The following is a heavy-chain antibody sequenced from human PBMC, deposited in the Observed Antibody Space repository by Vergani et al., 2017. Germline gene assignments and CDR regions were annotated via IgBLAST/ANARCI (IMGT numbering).Heavy chain of an antibody. CDR2: IYHSGST. V-gene: IGHV4-30-2*01. D-gene: IGHD1-14*01. Sequence: QLQLQESGSGLVKPSQTLSLTCAVSGGSISSGGYSWSWLRQPPGKGLEWIGYIYHSGSTYYNPSLKSRVTIAVDRSKNQFSLKLSSVTAADTAVYYCARERPLGRGGYDGIDVWGQGTTVTVSS. CDR3: ARERPLGRGGYDGIDV. CDR1: GGSISSGGYS. J-gene: IGHJ6*02.